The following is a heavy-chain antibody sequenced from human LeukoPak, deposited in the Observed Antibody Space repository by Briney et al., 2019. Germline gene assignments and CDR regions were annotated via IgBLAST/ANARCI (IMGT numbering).Heavy chain of an antibody. Sequence: GGSLRLSCAASGFTFSSYSMNWVRQAPGKGLEWVSSIGSSSSYIYYADSVKGRFTISRDNAKNSLYLQMNSLRAEDTAVYYCARGLQVVAYYYFDYWGQGTLVTVSS. J-gene: IGHJ4*02. CDR3: ARGLQVVAYYYFDY. D-gene: IGHD2-15*01. CDR1: GFTFSSYS. CDR2: IGSSSSYI. V-gene: IGHV3-21*01.